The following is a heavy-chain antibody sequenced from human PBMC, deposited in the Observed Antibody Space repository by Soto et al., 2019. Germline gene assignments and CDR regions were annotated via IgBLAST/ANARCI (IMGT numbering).Heavy chain of an antibody. J-gene: IGHJ5*02. CDR2: ISATGGGT. V-gene: IGHV3-23*01. D-gene: IGHD6-13*01. CDR3: ARVDTSNWYSPFDP. Sequence: GGSLRLSCTASGVKFSNYARSWIGQTPGKGLEWVSLISATGGGTYYGDSVKGRFTISRDNSKNTLYLQMNSLRAEDTAVYYCARVDTSNWYSPFDPWGQGTLVTVSS. CDR1: GVKFSNYA.